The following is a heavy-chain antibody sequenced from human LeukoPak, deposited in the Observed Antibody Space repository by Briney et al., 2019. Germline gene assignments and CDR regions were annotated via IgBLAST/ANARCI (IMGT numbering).Heavy chain of an antibody. CDR1: GGSISSYY. J-gene: IGHJ4*02. Sequence: ASETLSLTCTVSGGSISSYYWSWIRQPPGKGLEWIGYIYYSGSTNYNPSLKSRVTISVDTSKNQFSLKLSSVTAADTAVYYCARHPPGRWLGESPFDYWGQGTLVTVSS. CDR3: ARHPPGRWLGESPFDY. CDR2: IYYSGST. D-gene: IGHD3-10*01. V-gene: IGHV4-59*08.